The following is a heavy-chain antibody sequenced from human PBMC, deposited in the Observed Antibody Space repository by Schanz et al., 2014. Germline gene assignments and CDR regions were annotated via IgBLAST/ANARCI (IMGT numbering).Heavy chain of an antibody. CDR2: INTYNGDT. V-gene: IGHV1-18*04. Sequence: QVQLVQSGAEVKEPGASVKVSCKASGYTFTSNGITWVRQAPGQGLEWMGWINTYNGDTAYAQNMQGRVSMTTETAASTAYMELRSLRPDDTAVYYCLRANPTQHVVLPDALRYWGQGTLVSVSS. D-gene: IGHD2-2*01. CDR3: LRANPTQHVVLPDALRY. J-gene: IGHJ4*02. CDR1: GYTFTSNG.